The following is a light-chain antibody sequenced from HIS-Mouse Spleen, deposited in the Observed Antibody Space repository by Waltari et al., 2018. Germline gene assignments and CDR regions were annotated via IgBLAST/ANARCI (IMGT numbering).Light chain of an antibody. V-gene: IGLV3-25*03. J-gene: IGLJ2*01. CDR2: KDS. CDR1: ALPKQY. Sequence: SYELTQPPSVSVSPGQTARITCSGDALPKQYAYWYQQKPGQAPVLVIYKDSERRAGIPGRFSGSSSGTTVTLTISGVQAEDDADYYCQSADSSGTYSVVFGGGTKLTVL. CDR3: QSADSSGTYSVV.